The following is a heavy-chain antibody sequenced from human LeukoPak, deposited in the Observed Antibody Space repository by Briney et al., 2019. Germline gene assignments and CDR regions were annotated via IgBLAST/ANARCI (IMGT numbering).Heavy chain of an antibody. CDR1: GFTFSSFE. CDR3: VRGLDYNVAWVY. CDR2: ISSSGSTL. J-gene: IGHJ4*02. Sequence: GGSLRLSCVVSGFTFSSFEMNWVRQAPGRGLEWVSYISSSGSTLYNADSVKGRFSISRDNAKNSLYLQMNSLRAEDTAVYYCVRGLDYNVAWVYWGQGTLVTVSS. D-gene: IGHD3-10*01. V-gene: IGHV3-48*03.